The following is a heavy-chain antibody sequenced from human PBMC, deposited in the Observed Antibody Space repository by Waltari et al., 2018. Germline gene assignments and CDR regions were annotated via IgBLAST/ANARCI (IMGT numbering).Heavy chain of an antibody. J-gene: IGHJ3*02. V-gene: IGHV4-38-2*01. CDR2: IYHSGST. Sequence: QVQLQESGPGLVKPSETLSLTCAVSGYSISSGYYWGWIRQPPGKGLEWIGSIYHSGSTYCNPSLKSRVTISVDTSKNQFSLKLSSVTAADTAVYYCAKYGDYSDAFDIWGQGTMVTVSS. CDR1: GYSISSGYY. CDR3: AKYGDYSDAFDI. D-gene: IGHD4-17*01.